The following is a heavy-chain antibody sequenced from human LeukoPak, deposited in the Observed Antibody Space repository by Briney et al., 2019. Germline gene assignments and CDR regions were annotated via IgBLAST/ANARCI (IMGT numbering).Heavy chain of an antibody. CDR1: GITFPSSA. D-gene: IGHD5-24*01. J-gene: IGHJ4*01. Sequence: GGSLRLSCAASGITFPSSATTWVRQAPGKGLEWVSSLSDGGGNTHYADSVKGRFTISRDNSKNTLYLQMNSLRVEDTAVYYCAKGRARDGYSYWGHGILVTVSS. CDR2: LSDGGGNT. V-gene: IGHV3-23*01. CDR3: AKGRARDGYSY.